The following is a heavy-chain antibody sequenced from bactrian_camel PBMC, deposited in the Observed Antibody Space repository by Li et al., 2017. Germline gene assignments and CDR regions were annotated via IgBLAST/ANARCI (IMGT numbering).Heavy chain of an antibody. V-gene: IGHV3S1*01. CDR1: GFTFSRHY. CDR2: IATGSGNT. J-gene: IGHJ6*01. Sequence: HVQLVESGGGLVQPGGSLRLSCAASGFTFSRHYMAWFRQAPGKEREGVARIATGSGNTYYADSVKGRFTISRDIAKNTLYLQLNSLKTEDTAMYFCAKSLGSWTFGSWGQGTQVTVS. D-gene: IGHD2*01. CDR3: AKSLGSWTFGS.